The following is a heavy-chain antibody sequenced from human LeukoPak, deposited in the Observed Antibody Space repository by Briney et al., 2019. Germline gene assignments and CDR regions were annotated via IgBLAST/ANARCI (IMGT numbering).Heavy chain of an antibody. Sequence: GGSLRLSCAASGFTFGSYSMNWVRQAPGKGLEWVSYISSSSSTIYYADSVKGRFTISRDNAKNSLYLQMNSLRDEDTAVYYCARDFAYCGGDCYPTTNYFDYWGQGTLVTVSS. CDR3: ARDFAYCGGDCYPTTNYFDY. V-gene: IGHV3-48*02. CDR2: ISSSSSTI. J-gene: IGHJ4*02. CDR1: GFTFGSYS. D-gene: IGHD2-21*02.